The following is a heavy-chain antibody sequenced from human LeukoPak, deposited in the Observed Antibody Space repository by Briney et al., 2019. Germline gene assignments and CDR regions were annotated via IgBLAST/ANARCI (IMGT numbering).Heavy chain of an antibody. CDR3: AKDFRIGYSAHFDY. J-gene: IGHJ4*02. Sequence: GGSLRLSCAASGFTFSSYWMSWVRQAPGKGLEWVANIKQDGSEKYYVDSVKGRFTISRDNAKNSLYLQMNSLRGEDTAVYYCAKDFRIGYSAHFDYWGQGALVTVSS. CDR1: GFTFSSYW. D-gene: IGHD2-21*01. CDR2: IKQDGSEK. V-gene: IGHV3-7*03.